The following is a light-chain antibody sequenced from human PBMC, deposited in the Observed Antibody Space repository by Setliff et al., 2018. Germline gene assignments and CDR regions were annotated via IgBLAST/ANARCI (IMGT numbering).Light chain of an antibody. CDR1: IGDVGAYDF. Sequence: QSALTQPASVSGSPGQSITISCSGTIGDVGAYDFVSWYQHHPGKAPKLVIYEVTNRPSGISNRFSGSKSGNSASLIIPGLQAEDEADYYCSAYTSSSTYVFGTGTKVTVL. J-gene: IGLJ1*01. CDR2: EVT. CDR3: SAYTSSSTYV. V-gene: IGLV2-14*01.